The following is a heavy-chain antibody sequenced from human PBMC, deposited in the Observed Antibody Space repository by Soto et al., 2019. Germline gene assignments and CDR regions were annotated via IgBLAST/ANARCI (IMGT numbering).Heavy chain of an antibody. CDR3: ARVGGDHYYGSGSYYWGYYYGMDV. Sequence: SETLSLTCTVSGGSIISYYWSWIRQPPGKGLEWIGYIYYSGSTNYNPSLKSRVTISVDTSKNQFSLKLSSVTAADTAVYYCARVGGDHYYGSGSYYWGYYYGMDVWGQGTTVT. V-gene: IGHV4-59*01. D-gene: IGHD3-10*01. CDR1: GGSIISYY. CDR2: IYYSGST. J-gene: IGHJ6*02.